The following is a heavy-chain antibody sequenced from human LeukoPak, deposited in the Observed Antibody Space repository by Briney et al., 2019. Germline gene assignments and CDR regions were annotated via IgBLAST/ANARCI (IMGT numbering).Heavy chain of an antibody. J-gene: IGHJ4*02. CDR3: ARATYYYGSGSYPLHYFDY. D-gene: IGHD3-10*01. V-gene: IGHV4-30-4*01. Sequence: PSQTLSLTCTVSGGSISSGDYYWSWIRQPPGKGLEWIGYIYYSGSTYYNPSLKSRVTISVDTSKNQFSLKLSSVTAADTAVYHCARATYYYGSGSYPLHYFDYWGQGTLVTVSS. CDR1: GGSISSGDYY. CDR2: IYYSGST.